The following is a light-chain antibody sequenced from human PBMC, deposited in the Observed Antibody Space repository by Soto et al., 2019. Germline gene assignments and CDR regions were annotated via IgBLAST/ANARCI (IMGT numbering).Light chain of an antibody. Sequence: QLVLTQAPSASASLGASVKLTCTLSSGHSSYAIAWHQQQPEKGPRYLMKLNSDGSHSKGDGIPDRFSGSSSGAERYLTISSLQSADEADYYCQTWGSGIRGVFGGGTQLTVL. CDR3: QTWGSGIRGV. J-gene: IGLJ2*01. CDR1: SGHSSYA. V-gene: IGLV4-69*01. CDR2: LNSDGSH.